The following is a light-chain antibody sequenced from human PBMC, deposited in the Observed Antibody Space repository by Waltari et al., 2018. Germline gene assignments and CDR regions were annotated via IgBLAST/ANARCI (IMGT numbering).Light chain of an antibody. V-gene: IGKV3-20*01. CDR3: QHYVRLPVT. CDR1: PSIGKY. Sequence: DIVLTQFPGTLSLSAGERAPLSCRASPSIGKYLAWYQLRPGQAPRLLIYDAYIRAAGIPDRFSGSGSGTDFSLTISRLEPEDFAMYYCQHYVRLPVTFGQGTKVEIK. J-gene: IGKJ1*01. CDR2: DAY.